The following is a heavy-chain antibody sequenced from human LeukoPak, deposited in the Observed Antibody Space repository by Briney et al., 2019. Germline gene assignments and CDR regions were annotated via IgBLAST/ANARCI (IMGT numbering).Heavy chain of an antibody. Sequence: GGSLRLSCAASGFTFSNFWMHWVRQAPGKGLVWVSHINSDESTTNYADSVRGRFTISRDNAKNTLYLQMNSLTAEDTAVYYCARGMRDYYGLDYWGQGTLVTVSS. CDR1: GFTFSNFW. J-gene: IGHJ4*02. CDR3: ARGMRDYYGLDY. V-gene: IGHV3-74*01. CDR2: INSDESTT. D-gene: IGHD3-10*01.